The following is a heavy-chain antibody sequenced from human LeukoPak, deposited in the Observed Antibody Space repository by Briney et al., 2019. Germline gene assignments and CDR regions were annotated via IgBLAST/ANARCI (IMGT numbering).Heavy chain of an antibody. J-gene: IGHJ6*03. CDR2: ITSSSDTT. D-gene: IGHD6-25*01. Sequence: PGGSLRLSCAASGFTFSNYAMSWVRQAPGKGLEWVSVITSSSDTTYYADSVKGRFTISRDNSKNTLYLQMNSLRAEDTALYYCGKTSGPSTFSYMDVWGKGTTVTVSS. CDR1: GFTFSNYA. V-gene: IGHV3-23*01. CDR3: GKTSGPSTFSYMDV.